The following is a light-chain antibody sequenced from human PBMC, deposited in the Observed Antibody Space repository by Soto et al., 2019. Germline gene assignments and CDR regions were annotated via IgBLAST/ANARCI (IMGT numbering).Light chain of an antibody. Sequence: AIQLTQSPSSLSASVGDRVTITCRASQGIGSALAWYRQKPGKAPKLLIYDASSLESGVPSRFSGSGSGTDFTLTISSLLPEDFATYYCQQFNSYPQPLGQGTRLEIK. V-gene: IGKV1-13*02. CDR3: QQFNSYPQP. J-gene: IGKJ5*01. CDR1: QGIGSA. CDR2: DAS.